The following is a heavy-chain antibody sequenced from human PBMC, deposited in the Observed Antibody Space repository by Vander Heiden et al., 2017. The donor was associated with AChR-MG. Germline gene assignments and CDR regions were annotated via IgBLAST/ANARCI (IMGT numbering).Heavy chain of an antibody. CDR3: ARDAGTVHGMDV. D-gene: IGHD1-7*01. J-gene: IGHJ6*02. V-gene: IGHV3-66*01. CDR2: IYSGGST. CDR1: GFTVSSNY. Sequence: EVQLVESGGGLVQPGGSLRLSCAASGFTVSSNYMGWVRQAPGKGLEWVSVIYSGGSTYYADSVKGRFTISRDNSKNTLYLQMNSLRAEDTAVYYCARDAGTVHGMDVWGQGTTVTVSS.